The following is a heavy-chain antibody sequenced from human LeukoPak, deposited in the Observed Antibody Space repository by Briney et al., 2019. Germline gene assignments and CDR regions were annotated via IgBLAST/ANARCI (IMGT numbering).Heavy chain of an antibody. D-gene: IGHD2-8*02. V-gene: IGHV3-30*02. CDR3: AKDPGARVRGYYMDV. Sequence: GGSLRLSCAASGFTFSSYGVHWVRQATGKGLEWVSFIENDGSNKYYADSVKGRFTISRDNSKNTLYLQMNSLRAEDTAVFYCAKDPGARVRGYYMDVWGKGTTVTVSS. J-gene: IGHJ6*03. CDR1: GFTFSSYG. CDR2: IENDGSNK.